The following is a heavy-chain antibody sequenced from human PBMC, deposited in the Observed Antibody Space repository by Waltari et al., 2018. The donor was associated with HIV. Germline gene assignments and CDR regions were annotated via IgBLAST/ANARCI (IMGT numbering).Heavy chain of an antibody. V-gene: IGHV1-69*04. CDR2: IIPILGIA. CDR1: GGTFSSYA. D-gene: IGHD6-13*01. CDR3: ARGVPGIAAAIPYYGMDV. J-gene: IGHJ6*02. Sequence: QVQLVQSGAEVKKPGSSVKVSCKAAGGTFSSYALSWVRQPTGQGLEWMGRIIPILGIANYAQKFQGRVTITADKSTSTAYMELSSLRSEDTAVYYCARGVPGIAAAIPYYGMDVWGQGTTVTVSS.